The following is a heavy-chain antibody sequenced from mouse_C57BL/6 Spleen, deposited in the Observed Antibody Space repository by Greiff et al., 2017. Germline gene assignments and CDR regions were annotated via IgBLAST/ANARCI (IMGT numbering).Heavy chain of an antibody. D-gene: IGHD2-1*01. CDR1: GYTFTSYW. Sequence: VQLQQPGAELVKPGASVKMSCKASGYTFTSYWITWVKQRPGQGLEWIGDIYPGSGSTNYNEKFKSKATLTVDTSSSTAYMQLSSLTSEDSAVYYCAREGDYYGNFYYFDYWGQGTTLTVSS. V-gene: IGHV1-55*01. CDR2: IYPGSGST. J-gene: IGHJ2*01. CDR3: AREGDYYGNFYYFDY.